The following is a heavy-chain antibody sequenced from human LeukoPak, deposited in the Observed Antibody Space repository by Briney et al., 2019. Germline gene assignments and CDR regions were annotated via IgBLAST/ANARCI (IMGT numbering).Heavy chain of an antibody. J-gene: IGHJ3*02. V-gene: IGHV3-23*01. CDR1: GFIFSTYA. CDR3: AKEKYDSSGSDAFDI. CDR2: IGGSGGST. Sequence: PGGSLRLSCVASGFIFSTYAMSWVRQAPGKGLEWVSAIGGSGGSTPYADSVKGRFTISRDNSKNTLYLQMNSLRAEDTAVYSCAKEKYDSSGSDAFDIWGQGTMVTVSS. D-gene: IGHD3-22*01.